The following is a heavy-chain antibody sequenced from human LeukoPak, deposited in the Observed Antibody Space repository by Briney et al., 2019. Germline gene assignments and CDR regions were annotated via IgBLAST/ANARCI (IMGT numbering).Heavy chain of an antibody. CDR1: GFTFSGFG. CDR3: AKKFSYGSGAGDALDI. J-gene: IGHJ3*02. V-gene: IGHV3-30*18. D-gene: IGHD3-10*01. Sequence: GRSLRLSCAASGFTFSGFGMHWVRQAPGKGLEWVAVISYDGSLKHYLDSVKGRFTISRDNSKNTVVLQMDSLRVEDTAIYYCAKKFSYGSGAGDALDIRGHGTLVTVSS. CDR2: ISYDGSLK.